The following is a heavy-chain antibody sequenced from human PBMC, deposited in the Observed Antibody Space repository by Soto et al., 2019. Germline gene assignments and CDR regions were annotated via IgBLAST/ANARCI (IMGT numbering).Heavy chain of an antibody. CDR1: GFTFSTYW. D-gene: IGHD3-22*01. CDR2: ISYDGSNK. V-gene: IGHV3-30*18. J-gene: IGHJ3*02. CDR3: AKDLGVRNYYDSSAYYPDAFDI. Sequence: PGGSLRLSCVASGFTFSTYWMTWVRQAPGKGLEWVAVISYDGSNKYYADSVKGRFTISRDNSKNTLYLQMNSLRAEDTAVYYCAKDLGVRNYYDSSAYYPDAFDISRQGTIVTLSS.